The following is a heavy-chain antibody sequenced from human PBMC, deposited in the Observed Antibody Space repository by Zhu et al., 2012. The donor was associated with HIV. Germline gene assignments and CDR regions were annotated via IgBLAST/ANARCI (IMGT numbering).Heavy chain of an antibody. J-gene: IGHJ4*02. CDR3: ARATPGYFGSGIDF. CDR1: GASISSGDHY. V-gene: IGHV4-30-4*08. Sequence: QVQLQESGPRLVKPSQTLSLTCTVSGASISSGDHYWTWIRQPPGKGLEWMGNIYYTGSTYYNPSLKGRILLSVVTSKNQLSLSLNYVTAADTAVYYCARATPGYFGSGIDFWGQGIPGHRLL. CDR2: IYYTGST. D-gene: IGHD3-10*01.